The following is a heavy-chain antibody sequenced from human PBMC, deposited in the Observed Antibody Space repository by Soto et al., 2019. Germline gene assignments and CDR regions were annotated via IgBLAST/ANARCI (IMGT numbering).Heavy chain of an antibody. V-gene: IGHV3-48*03. CDR1: GFNFSSYE. CDR2: ISSSGSII. Sequence: EVQLVESGGGLVQPGGSLRLSCAASGFNFSSYEMNWVRQAPGKGLEWVSYISSSGSIIYYADSVKGRFTISRDNAKNSLYLQMNSLRDEDTAVYYCGRGVLYYYDSSGYPHWFDPWGQGTLVTVCS. D-gene: IGHD3-22*01. CDR3: GRGVLYYYDSSGYPHWFDP. J-gene: IGHJ5*02.